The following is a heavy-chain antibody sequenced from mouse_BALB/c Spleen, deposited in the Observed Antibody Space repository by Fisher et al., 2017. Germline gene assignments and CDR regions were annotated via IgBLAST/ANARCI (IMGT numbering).Heavy chain of an antibody. D-gene: IGHD2-1*01. CDR3: ARKMDYGNDWYFDV. J-gene: IGHJ1*01. Sequence: GKFKGKATLTADKSSGTAYMQLSSLKSEDSAVYFCARKMDYGNDWYFDVWGAGTTVTVSS. V-gene: IGHV1-76*01.